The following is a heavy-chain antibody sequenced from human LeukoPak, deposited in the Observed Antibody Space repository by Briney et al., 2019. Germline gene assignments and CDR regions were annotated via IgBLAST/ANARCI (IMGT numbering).Heavy chain of an antibody. CDR1: GFTFNTYW. V-gene: IGHV3-7*01. Sequence: GGSLRLSCAASGFTFNTYWMSWVRLAPGKGLEWVANINEHGSGAFYVDSVRGRFTISRDNAKNSLYLQMNSLRAEDTAVYYCARDPDAGTTDYWGQGTLVTVSS. CDR2: INEHGSGA. D-gene: IGHD1-7*01. CDR3: ARDPDAGTTDY. J-gene: IGHJ4*02.